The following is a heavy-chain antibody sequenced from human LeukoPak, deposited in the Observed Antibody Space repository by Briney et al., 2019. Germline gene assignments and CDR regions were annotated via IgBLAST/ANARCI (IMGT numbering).Heavy chain of an antibody. V-gene: IGHV4-59*08. CDR1: GGSISSYY. J-gene: IGHJ4*02. D-gene: IGHD6-19*01. CDR2: IYYSGST. Sequence: SETLSHTCTVSGGSISSYYWSWIRQPPGKGLEWIGYIYYSGSTNYNPSLKSRVTISVDTSKNQFSLKLSSVTAADTAVYYCASLDSSGLWGQGTLVTVSS. CDR3: ASLDSSGL.